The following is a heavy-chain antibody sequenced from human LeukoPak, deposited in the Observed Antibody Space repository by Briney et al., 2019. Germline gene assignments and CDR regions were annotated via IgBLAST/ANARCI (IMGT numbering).Heavy chain of an antibody. V-gene: IGHV1-69*13. CDR2: IIPIFGTA. Sequence: SVKVSCKASGYTFSSYDINWVRQAPGQGLEWMGGIIPIFGTANYAQKFQGRVTITADESTSTAYMELSSLRSEDTAVYYCARDSLAGDDAFDIWGQGTMVTVSS. J-gene: IGHJ3*02. CDR3: ARDSLAGDDAFDI. CDR1: GYTFSSYD. D-gene: IGHD7-27*01.